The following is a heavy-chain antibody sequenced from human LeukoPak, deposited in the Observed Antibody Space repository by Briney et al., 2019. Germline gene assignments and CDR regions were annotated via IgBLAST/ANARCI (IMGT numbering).Heavy chain of an antibody. V-gene: IGHV3-48*03. CDR2: ISSSGSTI. Sequence: PGGSLRLSCAASGFTFSSYEMNWVRQAPGKGLEWVSYISSSGSTIYYADSVKGRFTISRDNAKNSLYLQMNSLRAEDTAVYYCARDRGSSGYHHYWGQGTLVTVSS. CDR1: GFTFSSYE. J-gene: IGHJ4*02. D-gene: IGHD3-22*01. CDR3: ARDRGSSGYHHY.